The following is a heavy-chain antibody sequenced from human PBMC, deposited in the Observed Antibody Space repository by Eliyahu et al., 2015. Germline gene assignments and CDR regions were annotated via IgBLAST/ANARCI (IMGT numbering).Heavy chain of an antibody. CDR3: ARGNIYHILTGYFDS. D-gene: IGHD3-9*01. J-gene: IGHJ4*02. Sequence: QVQLIQSGAEVKKPXSSVKXXCKASGALFSSYGXXWVRHAPGQGLEWMGAIIPFFQTTNYAQKFQGRITLTANNSTNTAYMELSSLRSDDTAVYYCARGNIYHILTGYFDSWGQGTLVTVSS. V-gene: IGHV1-69*06. CDR2: IIPFFQTT. CDR1: GALFSSYG.